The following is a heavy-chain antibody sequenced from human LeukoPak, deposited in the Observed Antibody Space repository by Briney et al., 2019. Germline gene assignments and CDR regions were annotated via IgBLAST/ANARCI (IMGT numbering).Heavy chain of an antibody. Sequence: GASVKVSCKASGYTFTGYYMHWVRQAPGQGLEWMGWINTNTGNPTYAQGFTGRFVFSLDTSVSTAYLQISSLKAEDTAVYYCARALLWFGNAPYYYYGMDVWGQGTTVTVSS. CDR2: INTNTGNP. D-gene: IGHD3-10*01. J-gene: IGHJ6*02. CDR1: GYTFTGYY. CDR3: ARALLWFGNAPYYYYGMDV. V-gene: IGHV7-4-1*02.